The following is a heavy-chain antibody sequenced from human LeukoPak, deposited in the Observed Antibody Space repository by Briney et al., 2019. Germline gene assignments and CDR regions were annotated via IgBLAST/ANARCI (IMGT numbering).Heavy chain of an antibody. J-gene: IGHJ6*03. Sequence: ASVKVSCKASGYTFTSYGISWVRQAPGQGLEWMGWISAYNGNTNYAQKLQGRVTMTTDTSTSTAYMELRSLRSDDTAVYYCATQNWGYYYGSGSYFRYYYYMDVWGKGTTVTVSS. D-gene: IGHD3-10*01. V-gene: IGHV1-18*01. CDR2: ISAYNGNT. CDR3: ATQNWGYYYGSGSYFRYYYYMDV. CDR1: GYTFTSYG.